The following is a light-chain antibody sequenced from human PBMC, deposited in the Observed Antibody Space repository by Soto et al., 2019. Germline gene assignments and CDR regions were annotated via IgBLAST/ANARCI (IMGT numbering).Light chain of an antibody. CDR3: QQYSTYSWT. V-gene: IGKV1-5*01. J-gene: IGKJ1*01. CDR1: QTISNW. Sequence: QITKFQSTLSASVGDRVTITFRASQTISNWLAWYQVKPGKAPKLLMHDASSLESGVPSRFSGSASGTEFTLTISSLQPDDFATYFCQQYSTYSWTFGQGTKV. CDR2: DAS.